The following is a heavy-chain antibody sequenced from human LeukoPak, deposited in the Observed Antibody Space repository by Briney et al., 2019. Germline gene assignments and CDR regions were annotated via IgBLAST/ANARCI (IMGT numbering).Heavy chain of an antibody. CDR2: IRYDGSIK. V-gene: IGHV3-30*02. CDR1: AFSFSSYG. D-gene: IGHD1-26*01. Sequence: GGFLRLSCAASAFSFSSYGMNWVRQAPGKGLEWVSFIRYDGSIKYYADSVKGRFTISRDNSKNTLYLEMNSLRAEDTAVYYCAKDRSYLFDYWGQGTLVTVSS. J-gene: IGHJ4*02. CDR3: AKDRSYLFDY.